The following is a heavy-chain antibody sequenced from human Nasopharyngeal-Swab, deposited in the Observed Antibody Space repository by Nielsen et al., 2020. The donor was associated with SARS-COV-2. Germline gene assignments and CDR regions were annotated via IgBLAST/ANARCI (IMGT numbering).Heavy chain of an antibody. D-gene: IGHD2-2*01. V-gene: IGHV4-34*01. CDR2: INHSGST. CDR3: ARVKGYQLLSSAAPNWFDP. J-gene: IGHJ5*02. Sequence: SETLSLTCAVYGGSFSGYYWSWIRQPPGKGLEWIGEINHSGSTNYNPSLKSRVTISVDTSKNQFSLKLSPVTAADTAVYYCARVKGYQLLSSAAPNWFDPWGQGTLVTVSS. CDR1: GGSFSGYY.